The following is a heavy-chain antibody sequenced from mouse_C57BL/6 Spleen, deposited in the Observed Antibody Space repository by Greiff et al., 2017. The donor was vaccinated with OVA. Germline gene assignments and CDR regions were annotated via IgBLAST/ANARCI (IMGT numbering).Heavy chain of an antibody. CDR2: INPSSGYT. Sequence: QVQLQQSGAELARPGASVKMSCKASGYTFTSYTMHWVKQRPGQGLEWIGYINPSSGYTKYNQKFKDKATLTADKSSSTAYMQLSSLTSEDSAVYYCALTGEYYCAMDYWGQGTSVTVSS. CDR1: GYTFTSYT. J-gene: IGHJ4*01. CDR3: ALTGEYYCAMDY. D-gene: IGHD1-1*01. V-gene: IGHV1-4*01.